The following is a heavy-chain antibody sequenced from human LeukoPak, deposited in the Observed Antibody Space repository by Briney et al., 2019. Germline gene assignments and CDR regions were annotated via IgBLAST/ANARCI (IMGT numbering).Heavy chain of an antibody. J-gene: IGHJ4*02. D-gene: IGHD5-18*01. CDR2: ISSSGGYI. Sequence: GGSLRLSCAASGFSIKSYSMTWVRQAPGKGLEWVATISSSGGYIYYADSVKGRFSISRDTVQNSLFLQLNSLRVEDTAVYNCARLRDTVTSASDYWGQGTLVTVSS. CDR3: ARLRDTVTSASDY. CDR1: GFSIKSYS. V-gene: IGHV3-21*01.